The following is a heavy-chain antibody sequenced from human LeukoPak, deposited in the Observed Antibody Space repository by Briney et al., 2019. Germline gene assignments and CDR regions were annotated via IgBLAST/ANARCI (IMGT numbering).Heavy chain of an antibody. CDR1: GGSFSGYY. V-gene: IGHV4-4*09. Sequence: SETLSLTCAVSGGSFSGYYWNWIRQPPGKGLEWIGYINTSGSTNYNPSHESRVTISLDPSKNQFSLKLTSVTATDTAVYYCARQPEVFPNAFDIWGQGTMVTVSS. D-gene: IGHD2-21*01. CDR2: INTSGST. J-gene: IGHJ3*02. CDR3: ARQPEVFPNAFDI.